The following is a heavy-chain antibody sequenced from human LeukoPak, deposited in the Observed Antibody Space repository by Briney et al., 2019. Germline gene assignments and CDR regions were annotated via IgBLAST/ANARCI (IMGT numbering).Heavy chain of an antibody. D-gene: IGHD5-18*01. CDR1: GGSISSYY. V-gene: IGHV4-59*01. CDR2: IYYSGST. CDR3: ARESYSYGFPYYYYMDV. J-gene: IGHJ6*03. Sequence: SETLSLTCTVSGGSISSYYWSWIRQPPGKGLEWIGYIYYSGSTNYNPSLKSRVTISVDTSKNQFSLKLSSVTAADTAVYYCARESYSYGFPYYYYMDVWGKGTTVTVSS.